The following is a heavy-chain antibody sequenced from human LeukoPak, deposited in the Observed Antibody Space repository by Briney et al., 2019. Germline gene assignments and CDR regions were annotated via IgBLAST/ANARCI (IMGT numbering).Heavy chain of an antibody. V-gene: IGHV4-61*08. D-gene: IGHD5-24*01. CDR1: GGSISSGGYY. CDR2: IYYSGST. J-gene: IGHJ4*02. Sequence: SETLSLTCTVSGGSISSGGYYWSWIRQHPGKGLEWIGYIYYSGSTNYNPSLKSRVTISVDTSKNQFSLKLSSVTAADTAVYYCARDLGGYKSHWGQGTLVTVSS. CDR3: ARDLGGYKSH.